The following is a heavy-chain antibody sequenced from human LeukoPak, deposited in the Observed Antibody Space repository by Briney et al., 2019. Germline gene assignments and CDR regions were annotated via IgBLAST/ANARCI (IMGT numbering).Heavy chain of an antibody. D-gene: IGHD1-26*01. Sequence: GASVKGSCKASGGTFSSYAISWVRQAPGQGLGWMGGIIPIFGTANYAEKFQGRVTITADTSTDTAYMELSSLRSEDTAVYYCAIPAGRGAHTRDYWGQGTLVTVSS. CDR2: IIPIFGTA. CDR3: AIPAGRGAHTRDY. V-gene: IGHV1-69*06. CDR1: GGTFSSYA. J-gene: IGHJ4*02.